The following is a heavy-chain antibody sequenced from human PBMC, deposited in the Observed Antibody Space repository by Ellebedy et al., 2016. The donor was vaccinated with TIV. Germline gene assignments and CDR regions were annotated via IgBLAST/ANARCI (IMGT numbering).Heavy chain of an antibody. V-gene: IGHV4-34*01. CDR3: AREPDQSGYSSSWHDY. J-gene: IGHJ4*02. Sequence: MPSETLSLTCAVYGGSFSGYYWSWIRQPPGKGLEWIGEINHSGSTNYNPSLKSRVTISVDTSKNQFSLKLSSVTAADTAVYYCAREPDQSGYSSSWHDYWGQGTLVTVSS. CDR2: INHSGST. CDR1: GGSFSGYY. D-gene: IGHD6-13*01.